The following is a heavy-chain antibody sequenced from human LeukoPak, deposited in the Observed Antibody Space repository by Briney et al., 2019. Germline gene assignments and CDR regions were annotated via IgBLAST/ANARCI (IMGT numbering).Heavy chain of an antibody. CDR3: ARDSGYSYGYGRYFDY. V-gene: IGHV3-48*03. J-gene: IGHJ4*02. D-gene: IGHD5-18*01. CDR1: GFTFSSYE. Sequence: GGSLRLSCAASGFTFSSYEMNWVRQAPGKGLEWVSYISSSGSTINYADSVKGRFTISRDNAKNSLYLQMNSLRAEDTAVYYCARDSGYSYGYGRYFDYWGQGTLVTVSS. CDR2: ISSSGSTI.